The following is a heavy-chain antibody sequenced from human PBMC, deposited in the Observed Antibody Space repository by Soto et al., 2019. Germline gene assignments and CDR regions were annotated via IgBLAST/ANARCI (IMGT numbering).Heavy chain of an antibody. Sequence: QVQLVESGGGVVQPGRSLRLSCAASGFTFSSYGMHWVRQAPGKGLEWVAVISYDGSNKYYADSVKGRFTISRDNSKNKLYLQMNSLRAEDTAVYYCATQRSGYYYSPWGQGTLVTVSS. CDR1: GFTFSSYG. J-gene: IGHJ5*02. V-gene: IGHV3-30*03. CDR3: ATQRSGYYYSP. CDR2: ISYDGSNK. D-gene: IGHD3-22*01.